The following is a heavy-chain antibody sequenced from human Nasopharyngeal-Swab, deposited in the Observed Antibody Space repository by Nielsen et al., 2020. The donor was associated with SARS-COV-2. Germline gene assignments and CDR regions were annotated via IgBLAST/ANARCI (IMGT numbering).Heavy chain of an antibody. V-gene: IGHV5-10-1*01. J-gene: IGHJ4*02. CDR3: AGKYSSGSPPDY. D-gene: IGHD6-19*01. CDR2: IDPSDSYT. Sequence: VRQMPGKGLEWMGRIDPSDSYTNYSPSFQGHVTISADKSISTAYLQWSSLKASDTAMYYCAGKYSSGSPPDYWGQGTLVTVSS.